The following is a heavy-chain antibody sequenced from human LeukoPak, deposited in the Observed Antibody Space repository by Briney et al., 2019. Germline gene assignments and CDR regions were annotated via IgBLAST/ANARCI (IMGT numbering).Heavy chain of an antibody. CDR1: GFTFSSYA. V-gene: IGHV3-23*01. CDR2: ITGSGGST. J-gene: IGHJ4*02. CDR3: AKNRINLWFQDN. Sequence: SGGSLRLSCAASGFTFSSYAMSWVRQAPGKGLEWVSGITGSGGSTYYAESVEGRFTISRDNSKNTLCLQMNSLRAEDTAVYYCAKNRINLWFQDNWGQGTLVTVSS. D-gene: IGHD3-10*01.